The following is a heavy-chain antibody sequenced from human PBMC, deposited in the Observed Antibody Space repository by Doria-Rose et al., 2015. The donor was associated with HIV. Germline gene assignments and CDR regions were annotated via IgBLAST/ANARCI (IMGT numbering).Heavy chain of an antibody. CDR3: ARDSGSYNFDY. J-gene: IGHJ4*02. V-gene: IGHV4-31*02. D-gene: IGHD1-26*01. Sequence: WIRQHPGKGLAWIGYIYYSGSTYYNPSLKSRVTISVDTSKNQFSLKLSSVTAADTAVYYCARDSGSYNFDYWGQGTLVTVSS. CDR2: IYYSGST.